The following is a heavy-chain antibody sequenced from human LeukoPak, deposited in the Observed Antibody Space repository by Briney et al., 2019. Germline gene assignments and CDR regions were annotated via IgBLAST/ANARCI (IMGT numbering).Heavy chain of an antibody. CDR1: GFTFSDYD. J-gene: IGHJ6*02. CDR3: ARPYYSNYYYYGMDV. Sequence: GGSLRLYCAASGFTFSDYDMHWVRQAPGKGLEWVGVIWYDGSNKYYADSVKGRFTISRDNSKNTLYLQMNSLRAEDTAVYYCARPYYSNYYYYGMDVWGQGTTVTVSS. D-gene: IGHD4-11*01. V-gene: IGHV3-33*01. CDR2: IWYDGSNK.